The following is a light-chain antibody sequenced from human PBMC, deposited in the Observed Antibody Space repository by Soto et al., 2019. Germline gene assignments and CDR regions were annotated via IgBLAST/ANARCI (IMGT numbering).Light chain of an antibody. CDR1: SGSGATYF. V-gene: IGLV6-57*04. Sequence: NFMLTQPHSVSESPGKTVTISCTRSSGSGATYFVQWYQQRPGSAPTTVIYEDKTRPSGVPDRFSGSIDRSSNSATLTISGLKTEDEADYYCQSYDNNNHVIFGGGTKLTVL. CDR3: QSYDNNNHVI. J-gene: IGLJ2*01. CDR2: EDK.